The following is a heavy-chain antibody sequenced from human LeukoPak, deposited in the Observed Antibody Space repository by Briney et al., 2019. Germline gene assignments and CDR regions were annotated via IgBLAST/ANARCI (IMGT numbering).Heavy chain of an antibody. D-gene: IGHD1-1*01. Sequence: SETLSLTCTASGCSISSYYWSWIRQPPGKGLEWIGYIYYSGSTNYNPSLKSRVTISVDTSKNQFSLKLSSVTAADTAVYYCARVEARSSPYFDYWGQGTLVTVSS. V-gene: IGHV4-59*01. CDR3: ARVEARSSPYFDY. CDR1: GCSISSYY. CDR2: IYYSGST. J-gene: IGHJ4*02.